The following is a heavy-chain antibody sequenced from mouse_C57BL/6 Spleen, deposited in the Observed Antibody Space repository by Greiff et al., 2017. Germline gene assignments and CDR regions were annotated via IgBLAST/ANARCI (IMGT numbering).Heavy chain of an antibody. CDR2: ISSGSSTI. J-gene: IGHJ1*02. V-gene: IGHV5-17*01. CDR3: AKPHYGSSYWYFEV. Sequence: EVQLVESGGGLEKPGGSLKLSCAASGFTFSDYGMHWVRQAPEKGLAWVSYISSGSSTIYYADTVKGRFTISRDNAKNTLFLQMTSLRSEDTAMYYGAKPHYGSSYWYFEVWGTGTTVTGSS. D-gene: IGHD1-1*01. CDR1: GFTFSDYG.